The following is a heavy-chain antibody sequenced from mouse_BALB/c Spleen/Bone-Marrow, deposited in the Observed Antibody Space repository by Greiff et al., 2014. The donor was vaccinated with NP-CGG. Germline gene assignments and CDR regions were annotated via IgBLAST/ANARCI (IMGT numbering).Heavy chain of an antibody. D-gene: IGHD1-1*01. V-gene: IGHV5-17*02. Sequence: EVMLVESGGGLVQPGGSRKLSCAASGFTFSSFGMHWVRQAPEKGLEWVAHISSGSSTIYYADTVKGRFTISRDNPKNTLFLQMTSLRSEDTAMYYCARLRRYYGYFDYWGQGTTLTVSS. CDR2: ISSGSSTI. CDR3: ARLRRYYGYFDY. CDR1: GFTFSSFG. J-gene: IGHJ2*01.